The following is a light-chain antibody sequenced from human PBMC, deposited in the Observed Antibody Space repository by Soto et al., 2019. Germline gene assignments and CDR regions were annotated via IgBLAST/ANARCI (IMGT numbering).Light chain of an antibody. CDR3: SSYTTSNTLLYV. J-gene: IGLJ1*01. Sequence: QSALTQPASVSGSPGQSITISCTASSSDVGGHNYVSWYQQHPGKAPKLMIYEVSTRPSGVANRFSGSKSSNTASLTISGLQAEDEADYYCSSYTTSNTLLYVFGTGTKLTVL. V-gene: IGLV2-14*01. CDR2: EVS. CDR1: SSDVGGHNY.